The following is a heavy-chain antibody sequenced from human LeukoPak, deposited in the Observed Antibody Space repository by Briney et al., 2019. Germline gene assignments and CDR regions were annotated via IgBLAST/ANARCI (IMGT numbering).Heavy chain of an antibody. CDR1: GYTFTPYY. CDR3: ARVNDFWSGYFDS. J-gene: IGHJ4*02. Sequence: ASVKVSCKASGYTFTPYYIHWVRQAPGQGLEWMGIINPVGGSTTYAHRFHGRLTMTRDTSTSTVYMELSSLRSEDTAVYYCARVNDFWSGYFDSWGQGTLVTVSS. V-gene: IGHV1-46*01. CDR2: INPVGGST. D-gene: IGHD3-3*01.